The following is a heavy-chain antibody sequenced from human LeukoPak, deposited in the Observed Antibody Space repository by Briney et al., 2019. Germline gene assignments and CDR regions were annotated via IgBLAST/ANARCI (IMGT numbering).Heavy chain of an antibody. Sequence: PGGSLRLPCAASGFTFSSYAMSWVRQAPGKGLEWVSAISDSGGRTYYADSVKGRFTISRDASKNTVYLQMNSLRAEDTAVYYCAKSGSCDSWGQGTLVTVSS. V-gene: IGHV3-23*01. J-gene: IGHJ4*02. CDR2: ISDSGGRT. CDR3: AKSGSCDS. CDR1: GFTFSSYA.